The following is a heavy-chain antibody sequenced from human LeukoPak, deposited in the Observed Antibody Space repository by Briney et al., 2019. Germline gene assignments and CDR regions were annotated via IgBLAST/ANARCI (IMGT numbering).Heavy chain of an antibody. D-gene: IGHD5-12*01. V-gene: IGHV3-23*01. CDR3: ARVGYSGYDYDY. CDR2: ISGSGDST. Sequence: PGGSLRLSCEASGFTLSSYAMSWVRQAPGKGLEWVSVISGSGDSTYYADSVEGRCTSSRDNSKDALYLQMNSLRAEDTAVYYCARVGYSGYDYDYWGQGTLVTVSS. J-gene: IGHJ4*02. CDR1: GFTLSSYA.